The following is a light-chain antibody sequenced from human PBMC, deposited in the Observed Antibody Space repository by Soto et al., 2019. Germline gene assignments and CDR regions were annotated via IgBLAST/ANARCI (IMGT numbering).Light chain of an antibody. V-gene: IGKV1-39*01. CDR3: QQGHSFPLT. CDR1: QSISRY. CDR2: AAS. J-gene: IGKJ4*01. Sequence: DIQMTQSPSSLSASIGYRVTITCLASQSISRYLIWYQQKPGKAPKLLISAASSLQSGVPSRFSGSGSGTDFTLTINSLQPEDFATYYCQQGHSFPLTFGGGTKVDI.